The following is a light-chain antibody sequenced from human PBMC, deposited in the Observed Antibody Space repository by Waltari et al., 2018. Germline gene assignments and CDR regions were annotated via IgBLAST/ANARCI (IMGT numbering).Light chain of an antibody. CDR1: SIDGGGYNY. V-gene: IGLV2-14*03. J-gene: IGLJ2*01. Sequence: QSALTQPASVSGSPGQSITTSCTGTSIDGGGYNYLSRYQQHPGKAPKLIINNVSTRPSVVFNRFSGSKSGNTASLTISGLQAEEEVDYYCSSYTSSSAVVFGGGNNLTVL. CDR2: NVS. CDR3: SSYTSSSAVV.